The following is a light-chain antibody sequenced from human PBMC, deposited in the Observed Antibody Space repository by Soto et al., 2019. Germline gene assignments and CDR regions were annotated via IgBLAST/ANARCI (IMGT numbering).Light chain of an antibody. V-gene: IGLV2-14*01. CDR3: SSYTRSSTRV. CDR1: SSDIGAYNY. J-gene: IGLJ3*02. CDR2: GVS. Sequence: QSVLTQPASVSGSLGQSITISCTGTSSDIGAYNYVSWYQQHPGKAPKIIIYGVSNRPSGISSRFSGSKSDNTAFLTISGLQAEDEADYHCSSYTRSSTRVFGGGTKLTVL.